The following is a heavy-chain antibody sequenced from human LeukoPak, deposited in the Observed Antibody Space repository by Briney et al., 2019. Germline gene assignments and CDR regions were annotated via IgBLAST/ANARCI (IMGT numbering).Heavy chain of an antibody. D-gene: IGHD3-16*01. CDR3: ARSDVSLSYFDP. J-gene: IGHJ5*02. V-gene: IGHV3-53*01. CDR2: IYSGGGT. Sequence: GGSLGLSCAASGFTASSNYMSWVRQAPGKGLEWVSVIYSGGGTYYADSVKGRFTISRDNSKNTLYLQMNSLRAEDTAVYYCARSDVSLSYFDPWGQGTLVTVSS. CDR1: GFTASSNY.